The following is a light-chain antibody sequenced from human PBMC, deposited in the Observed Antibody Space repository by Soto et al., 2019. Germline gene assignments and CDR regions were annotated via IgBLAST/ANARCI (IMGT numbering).Light chain of an antibody. CDR2: SNN. V-gene: IGLV1-47*02. Sequence: QSVLTKPPSASGTPGQRVTLSCSGSSSNIGSNYVYWYQQLPGTAPKLLIYSNNQRPSGVPDRFSGSKSGTSASLAISGLRSEDEADYYCAAWDDSLSGRVFGGGTKLTVL. CDR3: AAWDDSLSGRV. CDR1: SSNIGSNY. J-gene: IGLJ3*02.